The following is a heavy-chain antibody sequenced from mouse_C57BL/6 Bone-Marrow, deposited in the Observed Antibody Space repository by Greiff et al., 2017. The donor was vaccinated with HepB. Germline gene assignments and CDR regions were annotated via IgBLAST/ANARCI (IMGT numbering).Heavy chain of an antibody. D-gene: IGHD2-5*01. J-gene: IGHJ4*01. CDR2: ISNGGGST. Sequence: EVKLMESGGGLVQPGGSLKLSCAASGFTFSDYYMYWVRQTPEKRLEWVAYISNGGGSTYYPDTVKGRFTISRDNAKNTLYLQMSRLKSEDTAMYYCARHSDYSNYDAMDYWGQGTSVTVSS. CDR1: GFTFSDYY. CDR3: ARHSDYSNYDAMDY. V-gene: IGHV5-12*01.